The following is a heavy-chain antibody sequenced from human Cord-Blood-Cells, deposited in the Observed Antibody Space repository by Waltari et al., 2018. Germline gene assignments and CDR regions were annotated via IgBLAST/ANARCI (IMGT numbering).Heavy chain of an antibody. D-gene: IGHD1-26*01. CDR1: DYTCTAYY. J-gene: IGHJ4*02. CDR3: ARAKSTGRGPGLDY. Sequence: QVQLVQTGAEVTKPGASVKVSCKTSDYTCTAYYMHWVRQAPGQGLEWMGWINPNSGGTNYAQKFQGRVTMTRDTSISTAYMELGRLRSDDTAVYYCARAKSTGRGPGLDYWGQGTLVTVSS. V-gene: IGHV1-2*02. CDR2: INPNSGGT.